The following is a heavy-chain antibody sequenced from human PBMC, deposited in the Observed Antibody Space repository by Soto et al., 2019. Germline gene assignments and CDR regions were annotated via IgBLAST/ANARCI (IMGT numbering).Heavy chain of an antibody. Sequence: PGGSLRLSCAASGFTFSDHYMDWVRQAPGKGLEWVGRTRNKANSYTTEYAASVKGRFTISRDDSKNSLYLQMNSLKTEDAAVYYCARVRRSVVSLRQPLDYWGQGTLVTVSS. D-gene: IGHD2-2*01. CDR3: ARVRRSVVSLRQPLDY. V-gene: IGHV3-72*01. CDR1: GFTFSDHY. CDR2: TRNKANSYTT. J-gene: IGHJ4*02.